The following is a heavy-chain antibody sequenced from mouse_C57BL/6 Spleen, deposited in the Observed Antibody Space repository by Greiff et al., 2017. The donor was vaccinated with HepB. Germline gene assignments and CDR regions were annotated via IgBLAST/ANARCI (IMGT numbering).Heavy chain of an antibody. CDR1: GFTFSDAW. Sequence: DVMLVESGGGLVQPGGSMKLSCAASGFTFSDAWMDWVRQSPEKGLEWVAEIRNKANNHATYYAESVKGRFTISRDDSKSSVYLQMNSLRAEDTGIYYCTRAFGSSYWYFDVWGTGTTVTVSS. D-gene: IGHD1-1*01. CDR2: IRNKANNHAT. CDR3: TRAFGSSYWYFDV. J-gene: IGHJ1*03. V-gene: IGHV6-6*01.